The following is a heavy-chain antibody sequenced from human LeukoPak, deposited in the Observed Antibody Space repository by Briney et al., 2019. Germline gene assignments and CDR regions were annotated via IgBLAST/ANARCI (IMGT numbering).Heavy chain of an antibody. CDR1: GFTLSSYA. J-gene: IGHJ4*02. Sequence: GGSLRLSCAASGFTLSSYAMSWVRQAPGKGLEWVSTISGSGASTYYAGSVKGRVTISRDNSKNTLYLQLNSLRAEDTAVYYCAKVRSGTYSDFDYWGQGTLVTVSS. D-gene: IGHD1-26*01. CDR3: AKVRSGTYSDFDY. CDR2: ISGSGAST. V-gene: IGHV3-23*01.